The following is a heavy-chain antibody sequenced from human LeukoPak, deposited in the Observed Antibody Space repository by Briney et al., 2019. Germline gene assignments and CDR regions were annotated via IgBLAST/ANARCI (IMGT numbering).Heavy chain of an antibody. V-gene: IGHV1-2*07. CDR2: INPHSGAT. CDR3: VKGSRMGATFDD. J-gene: IGHJ4*02. CDR1: GYTFTSYD. Sequence: GASVKVSCKASGYTFTSYDINWVRQAPGQGLEWVGDINPHSGATSYAHHFQDRVTMALDSSISVAYLEVRRLKVNDTAVYYCVKGSRMGATFDDWGQGSLVIVSS. D-gene: IGHD1-26*01.